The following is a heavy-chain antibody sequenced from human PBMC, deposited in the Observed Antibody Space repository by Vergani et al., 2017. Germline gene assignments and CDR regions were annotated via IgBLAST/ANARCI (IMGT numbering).Heavy chain of an antibody. D-gene: IGHD6-6*01. CDR3: AKXSGEQLFAPEYFQH. Sequence: EVQLLESGGGLVQPGGSLRLSCAASGFTFSSYAMSWVRQAPGKGLEWVSAISGSGGSTYYADSVKGRFTISRDNSKTTLYLQMNSLRAEDTAVYYCAKXSGEQLFAPEYFQHWGQGTLVTVSS. V-gene: IGHV3-23*01. CDR1: GFTFSSYA. J-gene: IGHJ1*01. CDR2: ISGSGGST.